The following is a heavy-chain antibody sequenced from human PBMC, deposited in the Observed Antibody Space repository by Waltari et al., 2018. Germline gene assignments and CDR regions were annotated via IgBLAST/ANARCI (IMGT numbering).Heavy chain of an antibody. CDR3: AVNSAGAAAGAHDY. J-gene: IGHJ4*02. Sequence: QVQLQQWGAGLLKPSEPLSLTCAVYDGSFSGYYWRWIRQPPGKGLEWIGEINHSGSTNYNPSLKSRVTISVDTSKNQFSLKLSSVTAADTAVYYCAVNSAGAAAGAHDYWGQGTPVTVSS. CDR2: INHSGST. CDR1: DGSFSGYY. V-gene: IGHV4-34*01. D-gene: IGHD6-13*01.